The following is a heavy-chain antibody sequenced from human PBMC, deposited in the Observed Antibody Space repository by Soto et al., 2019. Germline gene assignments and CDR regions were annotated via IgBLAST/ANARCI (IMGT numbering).Heavy chain of an antibody. Sequence: QVQLVESGGGVVQPGRSLRLSCAASGFTFSSYGMHWVRQAPGKGLEWVAVISYDGSNKYYADSVKGRFTISRDNSKNPLYLQMRSLRAEGTAVYYCAKDQAVTTSLSFDYWGQGTLVTVSS. CDR1: GFTFSSYG. CDR3: AKDQAVTTSLSFDY. CDR2: ISYDGSNK. D-gene: IGHD4-17*01. J-gene: IGHJ4*02. V-gene: IGHV3-30*18.